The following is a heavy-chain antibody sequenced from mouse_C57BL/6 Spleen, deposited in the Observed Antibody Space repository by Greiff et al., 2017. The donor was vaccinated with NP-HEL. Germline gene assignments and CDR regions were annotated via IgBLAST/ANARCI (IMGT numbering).Heavy chain of an antibody. CDR2: IDPSDSYT. V-gene: IGHV1-69*01. Sequence: QVQLQQPGAELVMPGASVKLSCKASGYTFTSYWMHWVKQRPGQGLEWIGEIDPSDSYTNYNQKFKGKSTLTVDKSSSTAYMQLSSLTSEDSAVYYCARGFDAAVVATGDYWGQGTTLTVSS. CDR3: ARGFDAAVVATGDY. D-gene: IGHD1-1*01. J-gene: IGHJ2*01. CDR1: GYTFTSYW.